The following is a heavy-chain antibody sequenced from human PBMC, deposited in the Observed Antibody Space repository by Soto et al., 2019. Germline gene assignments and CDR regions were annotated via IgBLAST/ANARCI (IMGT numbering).Heavy chain of an antibody. CDR3: ASFTCACDSRDLPAYPAQRSSDP. CDR2: ISSSSSTI. Sequence: MKYARHCPRKGLEWVSYISSSSSTIFYTDSVKGRFTVSRDNAKNSLYLQMNSLRAEDTAVYYCASFTCACDSRDLPAYPAQRSSDP. J-gene: IGHJ5*02. V-gene: IGHV3-48*01. D-gene: IGHD3-16*01.